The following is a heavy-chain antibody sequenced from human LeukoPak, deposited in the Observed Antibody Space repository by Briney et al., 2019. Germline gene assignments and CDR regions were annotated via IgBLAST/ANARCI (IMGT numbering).Heavy chain of an antibody. J-gene: IGHJ5*02. CDR2: INPNSGGT. Sequence: ASVKVSCQASGYTFTGYYMHWVRQAPGQGLEWMGWINPNSGGTNYAQKFQGRVTMTRDTSISTAYMELSRLRSDDTAVYYCARWGYSSGWYRAHNWFDPWGQGTLVTVSS. CDR1: GYTFTGYY. V-gene: IGHV1-2*02. D-gene: IGHD6-19*01. CDR3: ARWGYSSGWYRAHNWFDP.